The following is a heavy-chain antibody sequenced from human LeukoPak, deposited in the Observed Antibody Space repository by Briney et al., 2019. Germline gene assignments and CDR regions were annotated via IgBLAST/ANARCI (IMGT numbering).Heavy chain of an antibody. CDR1: GASITSSW. D-gene: IGHD3-16*01. J-gene: IGHJ4*02. CDR2: IHQSASP. Sequence: PSETLSLTCAVSGASITSSWWSWVRQSPGRGLEWIGEIHQSASPNYNTSLKSRVTLSLDSSQNQLSLKLTSVTVADTAVYYCARASVLLSADYWGQGTLVTVSS. V-gene: IGHV4-4*02. CDR3: ARASVLLSADY.